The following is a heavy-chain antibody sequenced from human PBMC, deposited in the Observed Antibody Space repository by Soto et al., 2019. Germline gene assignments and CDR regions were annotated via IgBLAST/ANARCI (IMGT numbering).Heavy chain of an antibody. D-gene: IGHD3-22*01. V-gene: IGHV4-59*01. CDR3: ARVLIVGTRWVWYFDL. CDR2: IYYSGST. J-gene: IGHJ2*01. Sequence: SETLSLTCTVSGGSISSYYWSWIRQPPGKGLEWIGYIYYSGSTNYNPSLKSRVTISVDTSKNQFSLKLSSVTAADTAVYYCARVLIVGTRWVWYFDLCGRGTLLTVSS. CDR1: GGSISSYY.